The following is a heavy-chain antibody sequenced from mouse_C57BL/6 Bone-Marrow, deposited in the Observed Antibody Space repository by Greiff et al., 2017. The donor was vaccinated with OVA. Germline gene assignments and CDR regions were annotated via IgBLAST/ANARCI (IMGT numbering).Heavy chain of an antibody. V-gene: IGHV6-3*01. CDR2: IRLKSDNYAT. J-gene: IGHJ1*03. D-gene: IGHD1-1*01. Sequence: EVKVVESGGGLVQPGGSMKLSCVASGFTFSNYWMNWVRQSPEKGLEWVAQIRLKSDNYATHYAESVKGRFTISRDDSKSSVYLQMNNLRAEDTGIYYCTVYYYGSSAGRFDVWGTGTTVTVSS. CDR3: TVYYYGSSAGRFDV. CDR1: GFTFSNYW.